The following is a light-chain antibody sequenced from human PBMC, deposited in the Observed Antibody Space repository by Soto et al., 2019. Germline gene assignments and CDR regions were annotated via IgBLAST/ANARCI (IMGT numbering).Light chain of an antibody. CDR2: KAS. CDR1: QSFTSW. Sequence: DIQMTQSPSTLSASVGDRVTITCRASQSFTSWLAWYQQKPGKAPKLLIYKASSLESGVPSRFSGSGSGTEFTLTSSSLQPEDFATYYCPQYSSYPLTFGGGTKVEIK. CDR3: PQYSSYPLT. V-gene: IGKV1-5*03. J-gene: IGKJ4*01.